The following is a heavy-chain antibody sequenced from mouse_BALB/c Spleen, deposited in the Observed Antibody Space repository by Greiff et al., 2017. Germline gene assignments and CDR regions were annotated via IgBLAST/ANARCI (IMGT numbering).Heavy chain of an antibody. CDR1: GYAFSSYW. V-gene: IGHV1-80*01. J-gene: IGHJ2*01. CDR2: IYPGDGDT. Sequence: QVQLKQSGAELVRPGSSVKISCKASGYAFSSYWMNWVKQRPGQGLEWIGQIYPGDGDTNYNGKFKGKATLTADKSSSTAYMQLSSLTSEDSAVYFCARGYGSSYEAYWGQGTTLTVSA. D-gene: IGHD1-1*01. CDR3: ARGYGSSYEAY.